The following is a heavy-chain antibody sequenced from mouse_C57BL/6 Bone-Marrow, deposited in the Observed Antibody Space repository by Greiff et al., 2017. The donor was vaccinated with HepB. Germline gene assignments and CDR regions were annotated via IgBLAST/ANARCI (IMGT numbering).Heavy chain of an antibody. V-gene: IGHV7-3*01. CDR2: IRNKANGYTT. CDR3: ARSLGLLQAY. CDR1: GFTFTDYY. J-gene: IGHJ3*01. Sequence: EVQLVESGGGLVQPGGSLSLSCAASGFTFTDYYMSWVRQPPGKALEWLGFIRNKANGYTTEYSASVKGRFTISRDNSQSILYLQMNALRAEDSATYYCARSLGLLQAYWGQGTLVTVSA. D-gene: IGHD2-3*01.